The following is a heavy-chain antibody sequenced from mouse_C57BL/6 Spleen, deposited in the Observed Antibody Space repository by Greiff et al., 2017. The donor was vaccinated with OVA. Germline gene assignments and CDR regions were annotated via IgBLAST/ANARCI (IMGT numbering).Heavy chain of an antibody. Sequence: VQLQQSGPELVKPGASVKISCKASGYTFTDYYMNWVKQSHGKSLEWIGDINPNNGGTSYNQKFKGKATLTVDKSSSTAYMELRSLTSEDSAVYYCARNYGSSWAAMDYWGQGTSVTVSS. D-gene: IGHD1-1*01. CDR3: ARNYGSSWAAMDY. V-gene: IGHV1-26*01. CDR2: INPNNGGT. J-gene: IGHJ4*01. CDR1: GYTFTDYY.